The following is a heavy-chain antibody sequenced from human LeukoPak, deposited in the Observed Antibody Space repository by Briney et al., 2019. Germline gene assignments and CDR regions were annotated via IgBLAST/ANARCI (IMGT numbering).Heavy chain of an antibody. Sequence: SETLSLTCTVSGGSISSRSYYWGWIRQPPGKGLEWIGSIYHSGSSYYNPSLKSRVNISVDTSKNQFFLKLSAVTAADTAVYYCARGGLREQQLVLGYWGQGTLVTVSS. CDR1: GGSISSRSYY. J-gene: IGHJ4*02. CDR3: ARGGLREQQLVLGY. D-gene: IGHD6-13*01. CDR2: IYHSGSS. V-gene: IGHV4-39*07.